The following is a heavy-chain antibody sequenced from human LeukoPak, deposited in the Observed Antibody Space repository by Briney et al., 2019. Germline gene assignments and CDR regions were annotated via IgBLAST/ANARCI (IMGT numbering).Heavy chain of an antibody. CDR2: INPNSGGT. CDR3: ARDGDYYDSSGALDY. V-gene: IGHV1-2*02. J-gene: IGHJ4*02. D-gene: IGHD3-22*01. CDR1: GGTFSSYA. Sequence: ASVKVSCKASGGTFSSYAISWVRQAPGQGLEWMGWINPNSGGTNYAQKFQGRVTMTRDTSISTAYMELSRLRSDDTAVYYCARDGDYYDSSGALDYWGQGTLVTVSS.